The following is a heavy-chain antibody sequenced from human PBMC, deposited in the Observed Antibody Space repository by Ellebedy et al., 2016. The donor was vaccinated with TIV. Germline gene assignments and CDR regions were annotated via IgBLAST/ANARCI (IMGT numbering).Heavy chain of an antibody. CDR1: GFTFSSYA. CDR2: ISGSGGST. D-gene: IGHD3-22*01. Sequence: GGSLRLSXAASGFTFSSYAMSWVRQAPGKGLEWVSAISGSGGSTYYADSVKGRFTISRDNSKNTLYLQMNSLRDEDTAVYYCARGSPYYYDSSGYYYYFDYWGQGTLVTVSS. CDR3: ARGSPYYYDSSGYYYYFDY. V-gene: IGHV3-23*01. J-gene: IGHJ4*02.